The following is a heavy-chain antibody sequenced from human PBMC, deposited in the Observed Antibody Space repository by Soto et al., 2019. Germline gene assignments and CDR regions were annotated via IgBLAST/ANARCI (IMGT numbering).Heavy chain of an antibody. CDR1: GDSVSSNSAA. D-gene: IGHD2-8*01. J-gene: IGHJ4*02. Sequence: QVQLQQSGPGLVKPSQTLSLTCAISGDSVSSNSAAWNWIRQSPSRGLEWLGRTYYRSKWYNDYAVSVKSRITINPDTSKNKFSLQLNSVPPEDTAVYYCARDHQSCTNGICYVSPIDYWGQGTLVTVSS. CDR2: TYYRSKWYN. V-gene: IGHV6-1*01. CDR3: ARDHQSCTNGICYVSPIDY.